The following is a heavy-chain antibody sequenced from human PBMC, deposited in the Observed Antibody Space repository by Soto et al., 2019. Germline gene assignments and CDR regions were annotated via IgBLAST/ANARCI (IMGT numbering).Heavy chain of an antibody. CDR3: ARGARGGSGWSYYYYYYGMDV. J-gene: IGHJ6*02. CDR1: GGSFSGYY. Sequence: SETLSLTCAVYGGSFSGYYWSWIRQPPGKGLEWIGEINHSGSTNYNPSLKSRVTISVDTSKNQFSLKLSSVTAADTAVYYCARGARGGSGWSYYYYYYGMDVWGQGTTVTVSS. CDR2: INHSGST. V-gene: IGHV4-34*01. D-gene: IGHD6-19*01.